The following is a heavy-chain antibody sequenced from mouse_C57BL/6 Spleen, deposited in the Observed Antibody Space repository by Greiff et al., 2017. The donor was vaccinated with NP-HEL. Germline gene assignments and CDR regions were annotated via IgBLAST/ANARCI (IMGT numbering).Heavy chain of an antibody. Sequence: EVQLQQSGPELVKPGASVKISCKASGYTFTDYYMNWVKQSHGKSLEWIGDINPNNGGTSYNQKFKGKSTLTVDKSSSTAYRELRSLTSEDSAVDYCASASGSNFVGGLDYWGQGTTRTVS. CDR3: ASASGSNFVGGLDY. J-gene: IGHJ2*01. V-gene: IGHV1-26*01. CDR1: GYTFTDYY. D-gene: IGHD2-5*01. CDR2: INPNNGGT.